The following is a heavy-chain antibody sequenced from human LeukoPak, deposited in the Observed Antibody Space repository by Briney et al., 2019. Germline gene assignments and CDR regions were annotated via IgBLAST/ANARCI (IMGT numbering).Heavy chain of an antibody. CDR3: ARYSCSGGTCFPSPD. J-gene: IGHJ4*02. CDR1: GYTFTDYW. V-gene: IGHV5-51*01. Sequence: GESLKISCKGSGYTFTDYWIDWVRQMPGKGLEWVGIIHPRDSDTIYSPSFQGQVTISADKSISTAYLQWSSLKATDTAMYYCARYSCSGGTCFPSPDWGQGTLVTVSS. D-gene: IGHD2-15*01. CDR2: IHPRDSDT.